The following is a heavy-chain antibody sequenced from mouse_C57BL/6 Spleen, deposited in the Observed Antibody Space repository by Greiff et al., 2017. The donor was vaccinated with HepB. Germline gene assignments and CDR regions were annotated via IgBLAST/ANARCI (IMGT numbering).Heavy chain of an antibody. CDR2: IDPSDSET. Sequence: VQLQQPGAELVRPGSSVKLSCKASGYTFTSYWMHWVKQRPIQGLEWIGNIDPSDSETHYNQKFKDKATLTVDKSSSTAYMQLSSLTSEDSAVYYCAREGLRLLYYFDYWGQGTTLTVSS. D-gene: IGHD3-2*02. CDR1: GYTFTSYW. V-gene: IGHV1-52*01. J-gene: IGHJ2*01. CDR3: AREGLRLLYYFDY.